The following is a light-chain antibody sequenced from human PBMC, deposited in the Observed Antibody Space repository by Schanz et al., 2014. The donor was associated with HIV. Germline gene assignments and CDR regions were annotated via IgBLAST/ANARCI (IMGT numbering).Light chain of an antibody. CDR2: WAS. CDR1: QSVSSSY. Sequence: EIVLTQSPGTLSLSPGERATLSCRASQSVSSSYLAWYQQKPGQPPKLLIYWASTRESGVPDRFSGSGSGTDFTLTISSLQAEDVAVYYCQQYYRTPWTFGQGTKVEIK. J-gene: IGKJ1*01. CDR3: QQYYRTPWT. V-gene: IGKV4-1*01.